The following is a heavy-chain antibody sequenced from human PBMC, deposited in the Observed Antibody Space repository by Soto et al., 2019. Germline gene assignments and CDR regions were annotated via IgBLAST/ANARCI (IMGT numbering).Heavy chain of an antibody. CDR3: ERGWGELGD. CDR1: GYTFSSHG. CDR2: ISPYSGDT. Sequence: QVQLVQSGAEVKKPGASVKVSCKASGYTFSSHGITWVRQAPGQRLEWMGWISPYSGDTNYAQTLQGRVTMATDTSTSTAYMELRSLRSDDTAVYFCERGWGELGDWGQGTLVTVSS. J-gene: IGHJ4*02. D-gene: IGHD1-7*01. V-gene: IGHV1-18*01.